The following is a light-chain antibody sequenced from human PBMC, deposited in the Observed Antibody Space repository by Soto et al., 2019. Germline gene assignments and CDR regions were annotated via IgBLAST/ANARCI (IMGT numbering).Light chain of an antibody. CDR1: QSVSSN. J-gene: IGKJ4*01. CDR3: QQCSWHPFTVT. Sequence: EIVMTQSPATLSVSPGERATLSCRASQSVSSNLAWYQQQPDRAPRLLIYDASTRATGIPARFSGSGSGTEYTLTISTPQSEDSAVYYCQQCSWHPFTVTFGGGTKVEIK. V-gene: IGKV3-15*01. CDR2: DAS.